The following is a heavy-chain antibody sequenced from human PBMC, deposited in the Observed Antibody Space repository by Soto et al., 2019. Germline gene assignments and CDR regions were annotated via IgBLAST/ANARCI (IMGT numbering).Heavy chain of an antibody. J-gene: IGHJ6*02. CDR3: ARVRAPYYYDSSGYYLWGMDV. Sequence: SVHVSCKASGGTFSSYAISWVRQAPGQGLEWMGGIIPIFGTANYAQKFQGRVTITADKSTSTAYMELSSLRSEDTAVYYCARVRAPYYYDSSGYYLWGMDVWGQGTTVTVSS. D-gene: IGHD3-22*01. CDR2: IIPIFGTA. CDR1: GGTFSSYA. V-gene: IGHV1-69*06.